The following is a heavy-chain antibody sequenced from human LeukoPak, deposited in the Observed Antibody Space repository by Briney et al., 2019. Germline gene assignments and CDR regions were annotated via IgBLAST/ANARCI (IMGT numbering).Heavy chain of an antibody. CDR2: IRYDGSNK. D-gene: IGHD3-22*01. Sequence: LGGSLRLSCAASGFTFSSYGMHWVRQAPGKGLEWVAFIRYDGSNKYYADSVKGRFTISRDNSKNTLYLQMNSLRAEDTAVYFCAKADTGYYMYYFVHWGQGTLVTVSS. V-gene: IGHV3-30*02. CDR1: GFTFSSYG. J-gene: IGHJ4*02. CDR3: AKADTGYYMYYFVH.